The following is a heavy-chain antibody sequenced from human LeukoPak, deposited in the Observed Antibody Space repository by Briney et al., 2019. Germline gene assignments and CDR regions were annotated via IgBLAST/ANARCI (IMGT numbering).Heavy chain of an antibody. CDR3: ARDVGSGSYFD. J-gene: IGHJ4*02. CDR1: GGSISSYY. CDR2: IYYSGST. D-gene: IGHD3-10*01. V-gene: IGHV4-59*01. Sequence: SQTLSLTCTFSGGSISSYYWSWIRQPPGKGLEWIGYIYYSGSTNYNPSLKSRVTISVDTSKNQFSLKLSSVTAADTAVYYCARDVGSGSYFDWGQGTLVTVSS.